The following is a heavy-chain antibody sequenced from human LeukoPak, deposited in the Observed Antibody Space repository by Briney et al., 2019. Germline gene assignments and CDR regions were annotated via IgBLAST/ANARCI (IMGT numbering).Heavy chain of an antibody. J-gene: IGHJ4*02. CDR2: IYHSGST. CDR1: GGSISSGGYY. D-gene: IGHD6-6*01. CDR3: ARTGEYSSSSEFDY. Sequence: PSQTLSLTCTVSGGSISSGGYYWSWIRQPPGKGLEWIGYIYHSGSTYYNPSLKSRVTISVDRSKNQFSLKLSSVTAADTAVYYCARTGEYSSSSEFDYWGQGTLVTVSS. V-gene: IGHV4-30-2*01.